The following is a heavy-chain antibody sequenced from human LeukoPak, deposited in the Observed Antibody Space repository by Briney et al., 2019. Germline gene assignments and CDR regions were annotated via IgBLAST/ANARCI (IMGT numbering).Heavy chain of an antibody. CDR3: AREGGESFEFRGYFDY. Sequence: ASVTVSCKVSGYTLTELSMHWVRQAPGKALEWMGGFDPEDGETIYAQKFQGRVTITAGEATTTAYMELSRLRSEDTAVYYCAREGGESFEFRGYFDYWGQGTLVTVSS. CDR2: FDPEDGET. V-gene: IGHV1-24*01. CDR1: GYTLTELS. D-gene: IGHD1-26*01. J-gene: IGHJ4*02.